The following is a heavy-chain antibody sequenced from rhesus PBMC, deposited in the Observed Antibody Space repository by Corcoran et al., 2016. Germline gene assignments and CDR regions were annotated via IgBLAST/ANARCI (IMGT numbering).Heavy chain of an antibody. D-gene: IGHD3-28*01. V-gene: IGHV2S2*01. J-gene: IGHJ4*01. CDR3: ARRNFYGSGYDY. CDR2: IDWDDET. Sequence: QVPLKESCPALVKPTQTLTLTCTFSGFSLSTSGMRVSWIRQPPGKALEWLASIDWDDETYDSTYLRSRLTSDEDTAKNQVVLTRTNVDPVDTDTYNWARRNFYGSGYDYWGQGVLVTVSS. CDR1: GFSLSTSGMR.